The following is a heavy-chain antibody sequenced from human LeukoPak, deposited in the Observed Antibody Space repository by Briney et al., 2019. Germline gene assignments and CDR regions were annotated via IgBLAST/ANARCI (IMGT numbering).Heavy chain of an antibody. CDR1: GFTFSTFA. V-gene: IGHV3-23*01. CDR2: IFPSGGEI. J-gene: IGHJ4*02. CDR3: ATYRQVLLPFES. Sequence: GGSLRLSCAASGFTFSTFAMIWVRQPPGKGLEWVSGIFPSGGEIHYADSVRGRFTISRDNSKSTLSLQMNSLRAEDTAIYYCATYRQVLLPFESWGQGTLVTVSS. D-gene: IGHD2-8*02.